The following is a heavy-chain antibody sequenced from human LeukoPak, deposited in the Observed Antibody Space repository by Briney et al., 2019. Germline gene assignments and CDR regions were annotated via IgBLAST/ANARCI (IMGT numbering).Heavy chain of an antibody. CDR1: GFTFSSYG. Sequence: GGSLRLSCAASGFTFSSYGMSWVRQAPGKGLEWVSAISGSGGSTYYADSVKGRFTISRDNSKNTLYLQMNSLRAEDTAVYYCAKDLAAGYSSGWYLGGIDYWGQGTLVTVSS. J-gene: IGHJ4*02. V-gene: IGHV3-23*01. CDR3: AKDLAAGYSSGWYLGGIDY. CDR2: ISGSGGST. D-gene: IGHD6-19*01.